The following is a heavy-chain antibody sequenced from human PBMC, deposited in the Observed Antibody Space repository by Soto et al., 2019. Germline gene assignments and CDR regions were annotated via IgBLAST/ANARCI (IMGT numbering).Heavy chain of an antibody. J-gene: IGHJ4*02. Sequence: ASVKVSCKASGYTSITYDINWVRQATGQGLEWMGWMNPSNGNAGYAQKFQGRLTMTRNTSISTAYMELSSLRSDDTAVYFCARRKERSGPNYFDSCGQGSLVTVYS. V-gene: IGHV1-8*01. CDR2: MNPSNGNA. CDR1: GYTSITYD. D-gene: IGHD6-25*01. CDR3: ARRKERSGPNYFDS.